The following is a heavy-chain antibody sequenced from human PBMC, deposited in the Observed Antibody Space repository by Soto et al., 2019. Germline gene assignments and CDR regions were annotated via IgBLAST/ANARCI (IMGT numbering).Heavy chain of an antibody. CDR1: GGTFSSYA. CDR3: ARVNYDSSGYYLYYFDY. CDR2: IIPIFGTA. Sequence: QVQLVQSGAEVKKPGSSVKVSCKASGGTFSSYAISWVRQAPGQGLEWMGGIIPIFGTANYAQKVQGRVTITADKSTSTAYMELSSLRSEDTAVYYCARVNYDSSGYYLYYFDYWGQGTLVTVSS. J-gene: IGHJ4*02. V-gene: IGHV1-69*06. D-gene: IGHD3-22*01.